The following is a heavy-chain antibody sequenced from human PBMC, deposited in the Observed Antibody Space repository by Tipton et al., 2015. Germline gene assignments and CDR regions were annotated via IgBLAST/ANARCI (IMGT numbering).Heavy chain of an antibody. D-gene: IGHD3-22*01. J-gene: IGHJ4*02. CDR3: ARAYYYDSRAVYYFDY. Sequence: LRLSCSVSGDSVSSTRYYWSWIRQAPGKGLECIGYIYYTGSTTYNPSLGSRVTISLDTSNNQFSLKLSSVTAADTAIYYCARAYYYDSRAVYYFDYWGQGTLVTVSS. CDR2: IYYTGST. V-gene: IGHV4-61*01. CDR1: GDSVSSTRYY.